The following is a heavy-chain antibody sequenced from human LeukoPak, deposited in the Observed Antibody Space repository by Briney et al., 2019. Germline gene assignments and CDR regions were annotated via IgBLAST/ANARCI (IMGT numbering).Heavy chain of an antibody. CDR3: ARVMAGYSYMDV. CDR1: GFTFSRYA. V-gene: IGHV3-21*01. D-gene: IGHD3-10*01. CDR2: ISTTSSSSYI. J-gene: IGHJ6*03. Sequence: PGGSLRLSCAASGFTFSRYAMNWVRQAPGKGLEWVSSISTTSSSSYIHYADSMKGRFTISRDSAKSSLYLQMNSLRAEDTAVYYCARVMAGYSYMDVWGKGTTVTVSS.